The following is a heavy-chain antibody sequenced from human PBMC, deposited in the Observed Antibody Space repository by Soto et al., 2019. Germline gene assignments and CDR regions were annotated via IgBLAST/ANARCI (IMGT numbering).Heavy chain of an antibody. J-gene: IGHJ4*02. D-gene: IGHD5-12*01. V-gene: IGHV4-59*01. CDR2: IYYSGNT. CDR3: ARNQGSSGPLIPFDY. Sequence: SDTLCLTCNVSGGSIIGDYWSLLRPPPGKGLEWIGYIYYSGNTNYNPSLKSRVTISVDTSKNQFSLKLGSVTAADTALYYCARNQGSSGPLIPFDYWGQGALVTVSS. CDR1: GGSIIGDY.